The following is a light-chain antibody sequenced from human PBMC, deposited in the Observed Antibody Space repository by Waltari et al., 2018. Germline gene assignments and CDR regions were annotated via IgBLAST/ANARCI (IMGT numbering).Light chain of an antibody. J-gene: IGKJ1*01. CDR1: ESIVTS. V-gene: IGKV1-5*01. CDR3: QQYYTYSLWA. Sequence: DIQMTQSPSTLSASVGDRVTFTCRASESIVTSLAWYQQKSGKAPKILIYHASTLEGGVPSRFSGSASETDFTLPISRLQPDDFATYFCQQYYTYSLWAFGQGTKVETK. CDR2: HAS.